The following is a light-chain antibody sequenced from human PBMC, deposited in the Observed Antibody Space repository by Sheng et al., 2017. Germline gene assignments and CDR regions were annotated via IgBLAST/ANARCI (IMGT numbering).Light chain of an antibody. CDR3: QQYEQWPLT. CDR1: QSVSSK. V-gene: IGKV3-15*01. CDR2: GAS. Sequence: ILMTQSPATLSVSPGDRVTLSCRASQSVSSKLAWYQQKPGQAPRLLIYGASTRATGVPARFSGSGSGTHFSLTIGSLQSEDFAVYYCQQYEQWPLTFGPGTKV. J-gene: IGKJ3*01.